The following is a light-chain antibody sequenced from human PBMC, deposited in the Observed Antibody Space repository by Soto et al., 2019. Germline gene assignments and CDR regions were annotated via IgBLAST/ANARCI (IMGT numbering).Light chain of an antibody. V-gene: IGLV1-40*01. J-gene: IGLJ2*01. CDR3: QSYDSSLTAVL. CDR1: SSNIGAGYD. CDR2: GNT. Sequence: QSALTQPPSVSGAPGQRVTISCTGSSSNIGAGYDVHWYQHLPGTAPKLLLFGNTNRPSGVPDRFSGSKSDTSASLAITGLQAEDEADYYCQSYDSSLTAVLFGGGTKLTVL.